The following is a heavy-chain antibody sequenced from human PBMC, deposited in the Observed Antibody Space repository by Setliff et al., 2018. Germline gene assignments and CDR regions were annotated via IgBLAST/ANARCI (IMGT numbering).Heavy chain of an antibody. Sequence: ASVKVSCKASGYTFTTYAMGWMRQAPGQRLEWMGWINTNTGNPSYAQGFTGRFVFSLDTSVSTAYLQISSLKPEDTAVYYCARASRFGTVKWRGDYYMDVWGKGTTVTAS. J-gene: IGHJ6*03. CDR1: GYTFTTYA. CDR2: INTNTGNP. V-gene: IGHV7-4-1*02. D-gene: IGHD3-10*01. CDR3: ARASRFGTVKWRGDYYMDV.